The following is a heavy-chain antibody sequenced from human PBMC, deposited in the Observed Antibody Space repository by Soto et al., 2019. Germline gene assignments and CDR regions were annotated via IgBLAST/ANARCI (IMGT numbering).Heavy chain of an antibody. Sequence: GGSLRLSCAASVFTFSSYAMSWVRQAPGKGLEWVALILADGSNKYYADSVKGRFTTSRDNSKNTMYLQMNSLSVEDTAVYYCARDDEGGSDCDLGYWGQGALVTVS. J-gene: IGHJ4*02. CDR2: ILADGSNK. CDR3: ARDDEGGSDCDLGY. CDR1: VFTFSSYA. D-gene: IGHD1-26*01. V-gene: IGHV3-30-3*01.